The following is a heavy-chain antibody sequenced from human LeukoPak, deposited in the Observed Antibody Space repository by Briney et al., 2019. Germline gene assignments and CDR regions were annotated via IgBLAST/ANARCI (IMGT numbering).Heavy chain of an antibody. CDR2: IYTSGST. D-gene: IGHD4-17*01. J-gene: IGHJ5*02. CDR1: GNSFGNYY. Sequence: PSETLSLTCTVSGNSFGNYYWSWIRQPAGKGLEWIGRIYTSGSTTYNPSLKSRVTMSVDTSKNQFSLKLSSVTAADTAVYFCTRDTGTTGEVKFDPWGQGTLVTVSS. V-gene: IGHV4-4*07. CDR3: TRDTGTTGEVKFDP.